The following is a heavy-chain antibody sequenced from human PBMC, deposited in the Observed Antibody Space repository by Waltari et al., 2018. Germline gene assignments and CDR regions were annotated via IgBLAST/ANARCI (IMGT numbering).Heavy chain of an antibody. CDR2: IIPIFGTA. CDR1: GGTFSSYA. J-gene: IGHJ4*02. V-gene: IGHV1-69*14. D-gene: IGHD5-18*01. Sequence: QVQLVQSGAEVKKPGSSVKVSCKASGGTFSSYAIRLMRHAPGQGLEWMGGIIPIFGTANYAQKFQGRVTITADKSTCTAYMELSSLRSEDTAVYYWAMTAMVTKPRSDYWGQGTLVTVSS. CDR3: AMTAMVTKPRSDY.